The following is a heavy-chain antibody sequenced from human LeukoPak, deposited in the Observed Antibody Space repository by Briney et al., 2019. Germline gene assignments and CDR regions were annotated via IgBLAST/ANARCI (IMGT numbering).Heavy chain of an antibody. V-gene: IGHV3-23*01. D-gene: IGHD2-21*02. CDR3: AKDHDVVVVTATDY. J-gene: IGHJ4*02. CDR2: ISGSGGST. Sequence: GGSLRLSCAASRFTFSSYAMSWVRQAPGKGLEWVSAISGSGGSTYYADSVKGRFTISRDNSKNTLYLQMNSLRAEDTAVYYCAKDHDVVVVTATDYWGQGTLVTVSS. CDR1: RFTFSSYA.